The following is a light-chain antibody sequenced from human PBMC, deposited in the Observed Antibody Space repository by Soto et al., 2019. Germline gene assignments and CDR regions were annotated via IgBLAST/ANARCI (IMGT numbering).Light chain of an antibody. CDR2: AAS. V-gene: IGKV1-9*01. J-gene: IGKJ1*01. CDR3: QQLNSYPRT. Sequence: IPLTQSPSSLSASVGDRVTITCRASQGISSYLAWYQQKPGKAPKLLIYAASTLQSGVPSRFSGRGSGTDFTLTISSLQPEDFATYYCQQLNSYPRTFGQGTKVEIK. CDR1: QGISSY.